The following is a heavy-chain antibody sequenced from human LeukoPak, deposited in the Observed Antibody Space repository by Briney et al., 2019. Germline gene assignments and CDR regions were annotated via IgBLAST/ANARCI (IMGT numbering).Heavy chain of an antibody. CDR1: GYTFTSYD. J-gene: IGHJ6*02. D-gene: IGHD4-11*01. CDR2: MNLNSGNT. CDR3: ARGDYSNDYYYGMDV. Sequence: ASVKVSCKASGYTFTSYDINWVRQATGQGLEWMGWMNLNSGNTGYAQKFQGRVTMTRNTSISTAYMELSSLRSEDTAVYYCARGDYSNDYYYGMDVWGQGTTVTVSS. V-gene: IGHV1-8*01.